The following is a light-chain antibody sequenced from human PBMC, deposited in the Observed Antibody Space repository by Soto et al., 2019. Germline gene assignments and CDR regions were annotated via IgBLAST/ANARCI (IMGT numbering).Light chain of an antibody. CDR3: PQYNIWPPT. CDR1: QSVDSN. Sequence: EIVMTQSPATLSVSPGERATLSCRVSQSVDSNLAWYQQTPVQAPRGLLYGSSTRATAIPARFSGSGSGTEFTLNIGSLQSEDFAVYFCPQYNIWPPTFGQGTRVEIK. J-gene: IGKJ1*01. V-gene: IGKV3-15*01. CDR2: GSS.